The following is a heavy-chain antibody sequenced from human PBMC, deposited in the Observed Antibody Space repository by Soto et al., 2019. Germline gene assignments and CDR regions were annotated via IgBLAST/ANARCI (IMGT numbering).Heavy chain of an antibody. CDR2: IEHNGNN. J-gene: IGHJ4*02. CDR3: ARDFRYFPY. Sequence: SETLSLTCAVYGGTFSGYFWTWVRQPPGKGLEWIGEIEHNGNNNINPALKSRVTMSVDTSKIQISLTLTSVTAADTAVYFCARDFRYFPYWGQGTLVTVYS. V-gene: IGHV4-34*01. CDR1: GGTFSGYF. D-gene: IGHD2-21*01.